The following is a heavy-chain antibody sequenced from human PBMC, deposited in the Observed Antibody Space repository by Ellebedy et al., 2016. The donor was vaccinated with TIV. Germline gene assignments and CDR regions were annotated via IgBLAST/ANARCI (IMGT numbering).Heavy chain of an antibody. J-gene: IGHJ4*02. CDR1: GGSVRRYY. Sequence: SETLSLIXTVSGGSVRRYYLNWIRQPPGKGLEWIGYVFFSGSTKYNPSLKSRVTISVDTSTNQLSLKLNSVTAADTAVYYCATSQYCGGDCFLDHWGQGTLVTVAS. D-gene: IGHD2-21*02. CDR2: VFFSGST. CDR3: ATSQYCGGDCFLDH. V-gene: IGHV4-59*02.